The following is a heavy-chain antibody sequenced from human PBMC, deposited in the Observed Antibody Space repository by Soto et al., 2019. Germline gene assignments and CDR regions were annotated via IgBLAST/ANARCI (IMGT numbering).Heavy chain of an antibody. Sequence: GGSLRLSCAASGFTFSSYAMSWVRQAPGKGLEWVSSISSSSSYIYYADSVKGRFTISRDNAKNSLYLQMNSLRVEDTAVYYCARVYQLLYSYYDMDVWGQGTTVTVSS. D-gene: IGHD2-2*02. CDR2: ISSSSSYI. CDR3: ARVYQLLYSYYDMDV. CDR1: GFTFSSYA. J-gene: IGHJ6*02. V-gene: IGHV3-21*01.